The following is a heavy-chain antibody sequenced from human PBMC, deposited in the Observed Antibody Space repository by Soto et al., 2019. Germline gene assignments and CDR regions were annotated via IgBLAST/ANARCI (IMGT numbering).Heavy chain of an antibody. V-gene: IGHV1-18*01. CDR2: ISAHDGST. J-gene: IGHJ4*02. D-gene: IGHD6-19*01. Sequence: QVQLVQSGAEVKKPGASVKVSCKASGYIFPSYGVSWVRQAPGQGLEWVGWISAHDGSTNYAPKVQGRVTMITETSTNIGDMELRGLRSDDTGVYYCARVGGNGWYADYWGQGTLVPVSS. CDR3: ARVGGNGWYADY. CDR1: GYIFPSYG.